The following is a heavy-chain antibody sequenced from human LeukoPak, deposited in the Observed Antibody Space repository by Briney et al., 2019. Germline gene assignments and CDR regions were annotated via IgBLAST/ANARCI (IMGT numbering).Heavy chain of an antibody. Sequence: KPSETLSLTCTVSGYSISSGYYWGWIRQPPGKGLEWIGSIYHSGSTYYNPSLKSRVTISVDTSKNQFSLKLSSVTAADTAVYYCAGPKSGSYTRGLDYRGQGTLVTVSS. CDR3: AGPKSGSYTRGLDY. J-gene: IGHJ4*02. V-gene: IGHV4-38-2*02. CDR2: IYHSGST. D-gene: IGHD1-26*01. CDR1: GYSISSGYY.